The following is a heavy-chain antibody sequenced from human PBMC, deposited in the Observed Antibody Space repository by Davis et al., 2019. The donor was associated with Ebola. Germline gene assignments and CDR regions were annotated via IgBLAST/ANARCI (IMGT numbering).Heavy chain of an antibody. J-gene: IGHJ4*02. CDR2: TRIKANSYAT. Sequence: PGGSLRPSCAASGLTFSGSAMHWVRQASGKGLEWVGRTRIKANSYATAYAASVKGRFTISSDDSKNTAYLQMNSRKTEDTAVYYCTRRPPRSGGEDFDYWGQGTLVTVSS. V-gene: IGHV3-73*01. CDR3: TRRPPRSGGEDFDY. D-gene: IGHD2-15*01. CDR1: GLTFSGSA.